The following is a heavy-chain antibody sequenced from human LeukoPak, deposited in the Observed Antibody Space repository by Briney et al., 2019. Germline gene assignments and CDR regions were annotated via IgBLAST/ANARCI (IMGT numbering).Heavy chain of an antibody. V-gene: IGHV1-2*02. CDR3: ARVLVGATSFDH. J-gene: IGHJ1*01. CDR1: GYTSTVYY. Sequence: GASLRVSSKASGYTSTVYYMYSVRQAPGQGLERMGCIKPNRGGTNYAQKLQGSVTMTRETSISPDYMELSRLRSDDTAVYCCARVLVGATSFDHWGQGTLVTVSS. D-gene: IGHD1-26*01. CDR2: IKPNRGGT.